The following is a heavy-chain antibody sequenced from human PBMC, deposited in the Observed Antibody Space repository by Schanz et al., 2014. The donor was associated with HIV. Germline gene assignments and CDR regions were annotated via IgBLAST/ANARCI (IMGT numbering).Heavy chain of an antibody. D-gene: IGHD2-15*01. CDR3: ARDLGYCGGGSCS. CDR2: IWFDGSNK. J-gene: IGHJ4*02. Sequence: QVQLVESGGGVVQPGRSLRLSCAASGFTFSSYGMHWVRQAPGKGLEWVAVIWFDGSNKYYADSVKGRFTISRDNSQNTMYLQMNRLRAEDTAVYYCARDLGYCGGGSCSWGQGTLVTVSS. V-gene: IGHV3-33*01. CDR1: GFTFSSYG.